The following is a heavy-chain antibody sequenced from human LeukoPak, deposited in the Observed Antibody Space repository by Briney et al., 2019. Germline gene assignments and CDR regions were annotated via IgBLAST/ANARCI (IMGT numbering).Heavy chain of an antibody. CDR2: ISAYNGNT. V-gene: IGHV1-18*01. CDR3: AREMDVLRFLEWLPKAGFDY. J-gene: IGHJ4*02. D-gene: IGHD3-3*01. CDR1: GYTFTSYG. Sequence: GASVKVSCKASGYTFTSYGISWVRQAPGQGLEWMGWISAYNGNTNYAQELQGRVTMTTDTSTSTAYMELRSLRSDDTAVYYCAREMDVLRFLEWLPKAGFDYWGQGTLVTVSS.